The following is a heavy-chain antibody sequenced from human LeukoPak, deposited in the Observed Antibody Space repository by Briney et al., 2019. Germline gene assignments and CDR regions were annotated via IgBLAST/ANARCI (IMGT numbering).Heavy chain of an antibody. J-gene: IGHJ4*02. V-gene: IGHV3-74*01. CDR1: GFTFSSYW. D-gene: IGHD2-2*01. CDR3: ASGYCSSTSRSTPFDY. CDR2: INSDGSST. Sequence: GGSLRLSCAASGFTFSSYWMHWVRQAPGKGLVWVSRINSDGSSTSYADSVKGRFTISRDNAKNTLYLQMNSLRAEDTAVYYCASGYCSSTSRSTPFDYWGQGTLVTVSS.